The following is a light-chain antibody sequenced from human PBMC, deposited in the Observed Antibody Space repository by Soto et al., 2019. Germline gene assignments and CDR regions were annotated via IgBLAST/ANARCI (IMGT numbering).Light chain of an antibody. CDR1: SSDVGSYNR. V-gene: IGLV2-18*02. Sequence: QSALTQPPSVSGSPGQSVTISCTGTSSDVGSYNRVSWYQQPPGTAHKVMIYDVSNRPSGVPDRFSGSKSGNTASLTISGLQAEDESDYYCSSYTSSSTYVFGTGTKVTVL. CDR3: SSYTSSSTYV. J-gene: IGLJ1*01. CDR2: DVS.